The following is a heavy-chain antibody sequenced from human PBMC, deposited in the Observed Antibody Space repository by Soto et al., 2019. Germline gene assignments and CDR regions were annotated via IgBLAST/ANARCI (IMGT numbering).Heavy chain of an antibody. J-gene: IGHJ4*02. V-gene: IGHV3-30-3*01. CDR1: GFTFSDYT. CDR3: ARDRKTYYDFWSGYLTGY. Sequence: PGGSPRLSCAASGFTFSDYTINWVRQAPGKGLEWVAFISSDGSNKYYADSVKGRFTISRDNSKNTLYLQVNSLRAEDTAVYYCARDRKTYYDFWSGYLTGYWGQGTLVTVSS. D-gene: IGHD3-3*01. CDR2: ISSDGSNK.